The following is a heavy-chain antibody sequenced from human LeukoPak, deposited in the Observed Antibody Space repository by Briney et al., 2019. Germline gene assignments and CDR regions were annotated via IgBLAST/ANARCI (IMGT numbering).Heavy chain of an antibody. CDR2: ISSSGSTI. Sequence: GGSLRLSCAASGFTFSDYYMSWIRQAPGKGLEWVSYISSSGSTIYYADSVKGRFTISRDNAKNSLYLQMNSLRAEDTAVYYCAREITMVRGVKSYYYYGMDVWGKGTTVTVSS. CDR3: AREITMVRGVKSYYYYGMDV. V-gene: IGHV3-11*04. J-gene: IGHJ6*04. D-gene: IGHD3-10*01. CDR1: GFTFSDYY.